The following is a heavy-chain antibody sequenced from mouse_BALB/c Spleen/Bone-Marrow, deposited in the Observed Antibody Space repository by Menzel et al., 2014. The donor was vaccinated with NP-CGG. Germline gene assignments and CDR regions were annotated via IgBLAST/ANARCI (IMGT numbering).Heavy chain of an antibody. CDR2: ISYDGSN. Sequence: EVQLVESGPGLVKPSQSLSLTCSVTGYSITSGYYWNWIRQFPGNKLEWMGYISYDGSNNYNPSLKNRISITRDTSKNQFFLKLNSVTIEDTATYYCASAYYYGRAWFAYWGQGTLVTVSA. D-gene: IGHD1-1*01. J-gene: IGHJ3*01. V-gene: IGHV3-6*02. CDR1: GYSITSGYY. CDR3: ASAYYYGRAWFAY.